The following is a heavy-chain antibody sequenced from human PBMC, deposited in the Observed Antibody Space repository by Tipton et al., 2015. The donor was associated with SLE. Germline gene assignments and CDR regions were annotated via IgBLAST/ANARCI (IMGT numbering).Heavy chain of an antibody. V-gene: IGHV4-59*11. CDR3: ARTNLQESLVDWFFDL. J-gene: IGHJ2*01. CDR1: GASISSHY. Sequence: TLSLTCTVSGASISSHYWSWIRQPPGKGLEWIGYMSYSGSAHYNPSLRSRGTLSLDTSKNQVSLKLTSVTAADTAVYYCARTNLQESLVDWFFDLWGRGTLVTVSS. CDR2: MSYSGSA. D-gene: IGHD5-24*01.